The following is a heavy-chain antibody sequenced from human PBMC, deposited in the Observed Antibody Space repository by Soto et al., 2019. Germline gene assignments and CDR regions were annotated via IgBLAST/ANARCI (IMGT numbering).Heavy chain of an antibody. CDR3: AKDLGYSYGYGPVDY. D-gene: IGHD5-18*01. J-gene: IGHJ4*02. Sequence: EVQLLESGGGLVQPGGPLRPSCEAPGLTFTGNAMSWAPQPPGKGLEGVSAISASGGSTYYADSVKGRFTISRDNSKNTLYLQMNSLRAEDTAVYYCAKDLGYSYGYGPVDYWGQGTLVTVSS. CDR2: ISASGGST. CDR1: GLTFTGNA. V-gene: IGHV3-23*01.